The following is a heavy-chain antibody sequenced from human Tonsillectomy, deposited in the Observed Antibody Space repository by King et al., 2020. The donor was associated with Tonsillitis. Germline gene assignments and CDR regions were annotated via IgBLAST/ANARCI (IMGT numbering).Heavy chain of an antibody. J-gene: IGHJ4*02. V-gene: IGHV1-46*01. CDR2: INPSGGGT. CDR3: AGVRQKLRYEGILDH. CDR1: GYSFTNFY. Sequence: VQLVESGADVKMPGASVTVSCKASGYSFTNFYMHWVRQAPGQGLEWMGVINPSGGGTSYAPKFQGRVTMTYDTSTSTIYMELRSLRSEDTAVYYCAGVRQKLRYEGILDHWGQGTLVTVSS. D-gene: IGHD6-13*01.